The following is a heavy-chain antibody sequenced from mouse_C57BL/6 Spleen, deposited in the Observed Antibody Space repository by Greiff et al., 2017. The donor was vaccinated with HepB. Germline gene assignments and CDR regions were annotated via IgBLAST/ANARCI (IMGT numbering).Heavy chain of an antibody. CDR3: ARTSKVFDY. J-gene: IGHJ2*01. Sequence: QVQLQQPGAELVRPGSSVKLSCKASGYTFTSYWMDWVKQRPGQGLEWIGNIYPSDSETHYNQQFKDKATLTVDKSSSTAYMQLSSLTSEDSAVYYCARTSKVFDYWGQGTTLTVSS. CDR2: IYPSDSET. V-gene: IGHV1-61*01. D-gene: IGHD2-10*02. CDR1: GYTFTSYW.